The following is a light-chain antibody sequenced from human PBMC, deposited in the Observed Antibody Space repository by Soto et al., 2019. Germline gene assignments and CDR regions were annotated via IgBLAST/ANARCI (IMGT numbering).Light chain of an antibody. J-gene: IGKJ3*01. CDR2: AAS. CDR1: QSITNY. V-gene: IGKV1-39*01. Sequence: DIQMTQSPSSLSASVGDRVTITCRASQSITNYLNWYQQKPWNAPTLLIYAASSLQSAVPSRFSGSGSGTEFTLTMRRLQPEDFATYYCQQSYLTPFTFGPGTKVDIK. CDR3: QQSYLTPFT.